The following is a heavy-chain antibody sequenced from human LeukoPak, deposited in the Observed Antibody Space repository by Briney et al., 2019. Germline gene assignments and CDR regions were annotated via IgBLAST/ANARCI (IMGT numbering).Heavy chain of an antibody. V-gene: IGHV5-10-1*01. J-gene: IGHJ4*02. CDR2: IDPSDSYT. D-gene: IGHD5-18*01. CDR3: ARLLRAGYSYGLFDY. CDR1: GYSFTSYW. Sequence: GESLKISCKGSGYSFTSYWISWVRQMPGKGLEWMGRIDPSDSYTNYSPSFKGHVTISADKSISTAYLQWSSLKASDTAMYYCARLLRAGYSYGLFDYWGQGTLVTVSS.